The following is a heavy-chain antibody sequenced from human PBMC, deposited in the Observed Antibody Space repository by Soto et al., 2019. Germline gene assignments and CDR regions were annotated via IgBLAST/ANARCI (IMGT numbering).Heavy chain of an antibody. CDR1: GFTFSDYY. D-gene: IGHD1-7*01. CDR3: AREQTPITGTTKAFPTKSHDAFDI. CDR2: ISSSGSTI. V-gene: IGHV3-11*01. J-gene: IGHJ3*02. Sequence: GGSLRLSCAASGFTFSDYYMSWIRQAPGKGLEWVSYISSSGSTIYYADSVKGRFTISRDNAKNSLYLQMNSLRAEDTAVYYCAREQTPITGTTKAFPTKSHDAFDIWGQGTMVTVSS.